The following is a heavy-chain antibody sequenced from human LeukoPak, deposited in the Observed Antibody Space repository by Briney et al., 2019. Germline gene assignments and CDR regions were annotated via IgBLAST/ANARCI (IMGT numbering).Heavy chain of an antibody. J-gene: IGHJ6*03. CDR3: ARGITHSSSWPDYYYYYMDV. V-gene: IGHV1-69*05. CDR1: GGTFSSYA. Sequence: SVKVSCKASGGTFSSYAISWVRQAPGQGLEWMGGIIPIFGTANYAQKFQGRVTITTDESTSTAYMELSSLRSEDTAVYYCARGITHSSSWPDYYYYYMDVWGKGTTVTVSS. CDR2: IIPIFGTA. D-gene: IGHD6-13*01.